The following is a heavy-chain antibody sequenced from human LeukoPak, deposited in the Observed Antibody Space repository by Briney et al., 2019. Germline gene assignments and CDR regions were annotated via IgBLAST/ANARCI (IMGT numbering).Heavy chain of an antibody. Sequence: GGTLRLSCAASGFTFSSFGLAWVRQAPGKGLEWVSVISGSGGSTYYADSVQGRLTISRDNSKNTLYLQMNSLRAEDTAVYYCAKEIYGDSTGARFQHWGQGTLLTVSS. D-gene: IGHD4-17*01. V-gene: IGHV3-23*01. CDR2: ISGSGGST. J-gene: IGHJ1*01. CDR3: AKEIYGDSTGARFQH. CDR1: GFTFSSFG.